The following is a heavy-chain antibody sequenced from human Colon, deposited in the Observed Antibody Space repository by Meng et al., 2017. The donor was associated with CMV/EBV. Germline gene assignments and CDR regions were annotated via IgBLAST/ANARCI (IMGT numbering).Heavy chain of an antibody. V-gene: IGHV4-34*01. CDR1: GGSFSPYY. CDR2: IDHTGST. Sequence: QVQLQQWGAGLLKPSETLSLPCALYGGSFSPYYWSWIRQSPGKGLEWIAEIDHTGSTNYNPSLKSRVTISIDTSNSHFSLNLTSATAADTAMYYCARGGGTPIRGVLPFDFWGQGTLVTVSS. D-gene: IGHD3-10*01. J-gene: IGHJ4*02. CDR3: ARGGGTPIRGVLPFDF.